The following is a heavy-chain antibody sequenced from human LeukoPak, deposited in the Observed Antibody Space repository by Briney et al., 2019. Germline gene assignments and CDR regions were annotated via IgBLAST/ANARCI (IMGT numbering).Heavy chain of an antibody. D-gene: IGHD1-26*01. Sequence: PGGSLRLSCAASGFTVSSNYMSWVRQAPGKGLEWVAFIRYDGSNKYYADSVKGRFTISRDNSKNTLYLQMNSLRAEDTAVYYCAKGNPGSSKYYFDYWGQGTLVTVSS. CDR1: GFTVSSNY. CDR2: IRYDGSNK. J-gene: IGHJ4*02. V-gene: IGHV3-30*02. CDR3: AKGNPGSSKYYFDY.